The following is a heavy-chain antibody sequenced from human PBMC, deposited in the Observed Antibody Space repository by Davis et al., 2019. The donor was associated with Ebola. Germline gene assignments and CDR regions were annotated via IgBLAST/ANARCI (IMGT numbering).Heavy chain of an antibody. J-gene: IGHJ4*02. V-gene: IGHV3-53*01. D-gene: IGHD6-19*01. Sequence: GESLKISCAASGFTVSSNYMSWVRQAPGKGLEWVSVIYSGGSTYYADSVKGRFTISRDNSKNTLYLQMNSLRAEDTAVYYCAWLGRGAVAGTKLDYWGQGTLVTVSS. CDR1: GFTVSSNY. CDR2: IYSGGST. CDR3: AWLGRGAVAGTKLDY.